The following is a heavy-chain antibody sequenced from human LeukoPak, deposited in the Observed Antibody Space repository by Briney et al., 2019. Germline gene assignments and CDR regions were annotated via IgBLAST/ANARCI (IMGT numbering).Heavy chain of an antibody. CDR3: ARDRTPMVREAPWYYHYGMGV. D-gene: IGHD3-10*01. Sequence: QPGRSLRLSCAASGLTFSSFAMHWVRQAPGKGLEWVALISDDGSNKYYADSVKGRFTISRDNSKNTLYLQMNSLRVEDTAVYYCARDRTPMVREAPWYYHYGMGVWGPGTTVTVSS. J-gene: IGHJ6*02. V-gene: IGHV3-30-3*01. CDR1: GLTFSSFA. CDR2: ISDDGSNK.